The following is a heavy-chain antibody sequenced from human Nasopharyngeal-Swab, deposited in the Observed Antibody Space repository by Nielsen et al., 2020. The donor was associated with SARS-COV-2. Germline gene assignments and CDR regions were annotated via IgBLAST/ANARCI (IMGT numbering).Heavy chain of an antibody. Sequence: SGPTLVKPSQTLTLTCTFSGFSLSTSTVGVSWVRQLPGKALEWLALLYWDDDNRYNPSLKSRITITKDTSKNNVVLTMTNMDPVDTATYFCVHSTGWRLDYWGQGTLVTVSS. CDR2: LYWDDDN. D-gene: IGHD6-19*01. CDR3: VHSTGWRLDY. V-gene: IGHV2-5*02. J-gene: IGHJ4*02. CDR1: GFSLSTSTVG.